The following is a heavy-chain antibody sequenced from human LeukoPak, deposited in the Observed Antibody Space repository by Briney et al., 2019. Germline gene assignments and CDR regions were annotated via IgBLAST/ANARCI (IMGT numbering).Heavy chain of an antibody. CDR3: ARESSGRNRFPNYYYYMDV. V-gene: IGHV3-66*01. J-gene: IGHJ6*03. D-gene: IGHD6-19*01. Sequence: GGSLRLSCAVSEFIVSINYMTWVRQAPGKGLEWVSLIYSRGDTKYADSVKGRFTISRDNSKNTLYLQMSSLRTEDTAVYYCARESSGRNRFPNYYYYMDVWGTGTTVTISS. CDR2: IYSRGDT. CDR1: EFIVSINY.